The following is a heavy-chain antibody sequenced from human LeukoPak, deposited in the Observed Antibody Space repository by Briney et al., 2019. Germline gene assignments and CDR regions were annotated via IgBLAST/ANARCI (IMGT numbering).Heavy chain of an antibody. J-gene: IGHJ4*02. CDR2: ISGSGGSS. Sequence: GGSLRLSCAASGFTFSSYAMSWVRQAPGKGLEWVSAISGSGGSSYYADSVKGWFTISRDNSKSTLDLQMNSLRAEDTAVYYCAKEERAAAGRDFEYWGQGTLVTVSS. D-gene: IGHD6-13*01. V-gene: IGHV3-23*01. CDR1: GFTFSSYA. CDR3: AKEERAAAGRDFEY.